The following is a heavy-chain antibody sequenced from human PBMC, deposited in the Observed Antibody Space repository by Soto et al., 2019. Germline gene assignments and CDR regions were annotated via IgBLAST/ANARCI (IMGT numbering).Heavy chain of an antibody. CDR2: IYYSGST. Sequence: PSETLSLTCTVSGGSISSSSYYWGWIRQPPGKGLEWIGSIYYSGSTYYNPSLNSRVTISVDTSKNQFSLKLSSVTAADTAVYYCARHTPAISISDHWGQGTLVTVS. CDR3: ARHTPAISISDH. D-gene: IGHD2-15*01. J-gene: IGHJ4*02. V-gene: IGHV4-39*01. CDR1: GGSISSSSYY.